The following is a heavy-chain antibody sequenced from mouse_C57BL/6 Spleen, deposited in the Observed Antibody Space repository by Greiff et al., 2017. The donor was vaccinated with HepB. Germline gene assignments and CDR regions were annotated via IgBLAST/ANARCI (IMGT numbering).Heavy chain of an antibody. CDR2: IYPGDGDT. J-gene: IGHJ1*03. CDR1: GYAFSSSW. V-gene: IGHV1-82*01. CDR3: ARSGGYYLHWYFDV. D-gene: IGHD2-3*01. Sequence: VQLVESGPELVKPGASVKISCKASGYAFSSSWMNWVKQRPGKGLEWIGRIYPGDGDTNYNGKFKGKATLTADKSSSTAYMQLSSLTSEDSAVYFCARSGGYYLHWYFDVWGTGTTVTVSS.